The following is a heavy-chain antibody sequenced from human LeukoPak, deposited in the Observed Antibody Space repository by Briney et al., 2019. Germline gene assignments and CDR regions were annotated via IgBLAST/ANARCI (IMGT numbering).Heavy chain of an antibody. J-gene: IGHJ4*02. CDR2: ISPSGDIT. D-gene: IGHD6-19*01. CDR3: ARDLGPQWLVPSGFAY. Sequence: QSGGSLRLSCAASGFTFSNHGMNWVRQAPGKGLEWVSGISPSGDITYYADSVKGRFTISRDNAKNTLYLQMNSLRAEDTAVYYCARDLGPQWLVPSGFAYWGQGTLVTVSS. CDR1: GFTFSNHG. V-gene: IGHV3-23*01.